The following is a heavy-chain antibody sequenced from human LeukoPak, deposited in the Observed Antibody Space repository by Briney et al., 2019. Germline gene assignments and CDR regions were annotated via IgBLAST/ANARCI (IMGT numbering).Heavy chain of an antibody. D-gene: IGHD4-17*01. CDR3: TRRSTTVTLTNAFDI. CDR1: GYSFTSYW. Sequence: HGESLKISCKGSGYSFTSYWIGWVRQMPGKGLVWMGIIYPGDSDTRYSPSFQGQVTISADKSISTAYLQWSSLKASDTAMYYCTRRSTTVTLTNAFDIWGQGTMVTVSS. CDR2: IYPGDSDT. V-gene: IGHV5-51*01. J-gene: IGHJ3*02.